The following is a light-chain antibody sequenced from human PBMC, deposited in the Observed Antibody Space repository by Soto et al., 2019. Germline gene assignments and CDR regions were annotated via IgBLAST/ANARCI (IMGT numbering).Light chain of an antibody. V-gene: IGLV2-14*01. CDR2: EVN. CDR1: STDFGGYNS. J-gene: IGLJ1*01. CDR3: GSYTSTDTPFV. Sequence: QSVLAHPSSMSGSPGQSLTISGTGTSTDFGGYNSVSWYQHHPGKGPKLIIYEVNNRPSGVSDRFSGSKSGNKASRTISNLEVADESDYYCGSYTSTDTPFVFGTGTKVTVL.